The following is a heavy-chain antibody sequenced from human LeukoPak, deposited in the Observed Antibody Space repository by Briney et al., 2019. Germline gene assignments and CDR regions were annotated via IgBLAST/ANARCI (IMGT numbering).Heavy chain of an antibody. D-gene: IGHD5-24*01. CDR1: GLTFSSYA. J-gene: IGHJ4*02. V-gene: IGHV3-23*01. CDR3: AKGRWLQFGTSYFDY. Sequence: GGSLRLSCADSGLTFSSYAMSWVRQAPGKGLEWVSAISGSGGSTYYADSVKGRFTISRDNSKNTLFLQMDSLRAEDTAVYYCAKGRWLQFGTSYFDYWGQGTLVTVSS. CDR2: ISGSGGST.